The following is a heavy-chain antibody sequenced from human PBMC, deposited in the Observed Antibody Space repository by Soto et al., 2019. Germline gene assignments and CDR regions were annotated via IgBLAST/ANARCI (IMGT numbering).Heavy chain of an antibody. D-gene: IGHD3-10*01. CDR1: GYTFTSYY. Sequence: ASVKVSCKASGYTFTSYYMHWVRQAPGQGLEWMGIINPSGGSTSYAQKFQGRVTMTRDTSTSTVYMELSSLRSEDTALYYCASLLWFGELSVEGMDVWGQGTTVTVSS. J-gene: IGHJ6*02. CDR3: ASLLWFGELSVEGMDV. CDR2: INPSGGST. V-gene: IGHV1-46*01.